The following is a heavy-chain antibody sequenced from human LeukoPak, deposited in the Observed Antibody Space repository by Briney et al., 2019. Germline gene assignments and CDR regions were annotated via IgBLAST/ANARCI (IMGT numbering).Heavy chain of an antibody. CDR1: GFTFSDHY. D-gene: IGHD1-1*01. CDR3: ARRSERYYGSDI. V-gene: IGHV3-72*01. CDR2: IRSKVRSYST. Sequence: GGSLRLSCAASGFTFSDHYMDWVRQAPGKGLEWVGRIRSKVRSYSTEYAASVKDRFTISRDDSKNSVHLQMNSLKTEDTAVYYCARRSERYYGSDIWGQGTVVTVSS. J-gene: IGHJ3*02.